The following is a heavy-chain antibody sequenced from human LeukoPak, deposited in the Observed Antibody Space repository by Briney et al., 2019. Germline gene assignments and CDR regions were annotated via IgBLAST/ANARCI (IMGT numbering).Heavy chain of an antibody. CDR3: ARDGYCSSTSCWYYYYMDV. V-gene: IGHV1-2*02. Sequence: ASVKVSCKASGCTFTSYYMHWVRQAPGQGLEWMGWINPNSGDTNYAQKFQGRVTMTRDTSTSTGYMELSGLISDDTAVYYCARDGYCSSTSCWYYYYMDVWGKGTTVTVSS. D-gene: IGHD2-2*01. CDR2: INPNSGDT. J-gene: IGHJ6*03. CDR1: GCTFTSYY.